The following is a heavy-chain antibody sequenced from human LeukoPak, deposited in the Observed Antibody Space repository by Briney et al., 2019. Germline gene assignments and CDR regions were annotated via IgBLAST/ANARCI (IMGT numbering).Heavy chain of an antibody. V-gene: IGHV1-69*06. Sequence: GASVKVSCKASGGTFSSYAIRWVRQAPGQGLEWMGGIIPIFGTANYAQKFQGRVTITADKSTSTAYMELSSLRSEDTAVYYCARDRGIAVAGTGDFDYWGQGTLVTVSP. J-gene: IGHJ4*02. CDR1: GGTFSSYA. D-gene: IGHD6-19*01. CDR2: IIPIFGTA. CDR3: ARDRGIAVAGTGDFDY.